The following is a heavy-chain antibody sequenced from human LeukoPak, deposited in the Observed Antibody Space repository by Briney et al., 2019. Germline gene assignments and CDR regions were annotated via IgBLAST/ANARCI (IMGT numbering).Heavy chain of an antibody. V-gene: IGHV1-2*02. CDR1: GYTFTDYY. CDR3: ARDGGLDY. D-gene: IGHD4-23*01. J-gene: IGHJ4*02. CDR2: INPNSAAT. Sequence: ASVKVSCKTSGYTFTDYYIHWVRQAPGQVLEWMAWINPNSAATNYAQNFQGRVTMTRDTSISTAYMELSRLRSDDTAVYYCARDGGLDYWGQGTLVTVSS.